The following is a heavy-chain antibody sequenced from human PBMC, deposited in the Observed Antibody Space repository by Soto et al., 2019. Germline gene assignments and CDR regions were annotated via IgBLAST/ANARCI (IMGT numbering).Heavy chain of an antibody. Sequence: ASVKVSCKAFGYSFTGYYLHWLRQAPGQGPEWMGWISPNSGDTNYAQKFQGRVTINWDTYISTAYMELARLTSDDTAVYYCARHCVDPWGQGTPVTVSS. J-gene: IGHJ5*02. CDR3: ARHCVDP. CDR1: GYSFTGYY. V-gene: IGHV1-2*02. D-gene: IGHD2-21*01. CDR2: ISPNSGDT.